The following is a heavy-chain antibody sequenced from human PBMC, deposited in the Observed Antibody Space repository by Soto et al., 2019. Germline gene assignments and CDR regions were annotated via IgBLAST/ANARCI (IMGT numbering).Heavy chain of an antibody. V-gene: IGHV4-31*03. J-gene: IGHJ6*02. CDR2: IYYSGST. CDR1: GGSISSGGYY. Sequence: NPSETLSLTCTVSGGSISSGGYYWSWIRQHPGKGLEWIGYIYYSGSTYYNPSLKSRVTISVDTSKNRCSLKLSSVTAADTAVYYCARVQGPYYYYGMDVWGQGTTVTVSS. CDR3: ARVQGPYYYYGMDV.